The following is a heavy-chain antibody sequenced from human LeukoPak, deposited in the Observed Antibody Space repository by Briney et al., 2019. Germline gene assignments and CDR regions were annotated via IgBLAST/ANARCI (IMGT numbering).Heavy chain of an antibody. CDR2: TKPDGSAE. V-gene: IGHV3-7*01. CDR3: ARDGDLNTNFDY. Sequence: GGSLRLSCAASGFTFRNYWMGWVRQAPGKGLEWVANTKPDGSAEYYADSVRGRFTTSRDNANNLLYLQMNRLRAEDTAVYYCARDGDLNTNFDYWGQGTLVTVSS. J-gene: IGHJ4*02. D-gene: IGHD2-21*02. CDR1: GFTFRNYW.